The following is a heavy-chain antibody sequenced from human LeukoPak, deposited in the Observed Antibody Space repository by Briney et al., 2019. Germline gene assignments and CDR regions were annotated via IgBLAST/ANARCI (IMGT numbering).Heavy chain of an antibody. Sequence: PSETLSLTCTVSGDSIRSYYWSWIRQPPGKGLEYIGYIYYSGTTNYNPSLKSRVTISEDTSKNQVSLKLSSVTAADTAVYYCARAVSHSFDVWGQGTMVTVSS. CDR3: ARAVSHSFDV. D-gene: IGHD2-21*01. J-gene: IGHJ3*01. V-gene: IGHV4-59*01. CDR2: IYYSGTT. CDR1: GDSIRSYY.